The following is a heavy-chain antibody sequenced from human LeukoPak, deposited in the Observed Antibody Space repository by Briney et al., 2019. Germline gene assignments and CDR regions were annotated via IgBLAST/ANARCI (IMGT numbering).Heavy chain of an antibody. CDR3: AKVERYFYDSSGSNFDY. J-gene: IGHJ4*02. CDR2: ISGSGGST. D-gene: IGHD3-22*01. CDR1: GFTFSSYA. V-gene: IGHV3-23*01. Sequence: GGSLRLSCAASGFTFSSYAMSWVRQAPGKGLEWVSAISGSGGSTYYADSVKGRFTISRDNSKNTLYLQMNSLRAEDTAMYYCAKVERYFYDSSGSNFDYWGQGTLVTVSS.